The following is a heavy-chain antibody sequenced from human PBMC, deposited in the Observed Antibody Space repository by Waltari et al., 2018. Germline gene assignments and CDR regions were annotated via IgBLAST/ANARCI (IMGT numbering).Heavy chain of an antibody. Sequence: EVQLVESGGGLVQPGGSLRLSCAASGFTFSSYSMNWVRQAPGKGLEWVSYISSSSSTIYYADSVKGRFTISRDNAKNSLYLQMNILRAEDTAVYYCARALTGCDYWGQGTLVTVSS. V-gene: IGHV3-48*04. CDR1: GFTFSSYS. D-gene: IGHD7-27*01. CDR2: ISSSSSTI. CDR3: ARALTGCDY. J-gene: IGHJ4*02.